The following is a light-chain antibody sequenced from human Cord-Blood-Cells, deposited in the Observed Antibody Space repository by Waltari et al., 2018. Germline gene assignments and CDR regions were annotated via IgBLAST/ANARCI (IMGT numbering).Light chain of an antibody. CDR1: SPNLGPGYD. J-gene: IGLJ1*01. Sequence: QSVLPHPPSVSCSPGQSVTSPCTGTSPNLGPGYDVPWYQQLPGTAPKLLIYGNSNRPSGVPDRFSGSKSGTSASLAITGLQAEDEADYYCQSYDSSLSGYVFGTGTKVTVL. CDR2: GNS. CDR3: QSYDSSLSGYV. V-gene: IGLV1-40*01.